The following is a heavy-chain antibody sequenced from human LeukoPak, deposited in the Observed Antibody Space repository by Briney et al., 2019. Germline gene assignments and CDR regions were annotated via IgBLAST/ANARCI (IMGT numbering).Heavy chain of an antibody. CDR1: GGSFSGYY. CDR3: ARGHLRLVIYYYYGMDV. CDR2: INHSGST. D-gene: IGHD3-16*01. J-gene: IGHJ6*02. Sequence: SETLSLTCAVYGGSFSGYYWRWIRQPPGKGLEWIGEINHSGSTNYNPSLKSRVTISVDTSKNQFSLKLSSVTAADTAVYYCARGHLRLVIYYYYGMDVWGQGTTVTVSS. V-gene: IGHV4-34*01.